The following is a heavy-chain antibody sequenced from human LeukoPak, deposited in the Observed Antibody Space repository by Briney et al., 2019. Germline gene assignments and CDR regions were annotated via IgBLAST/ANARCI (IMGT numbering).Heavy chain of an antibody. CDR1: GCTFTSYG. CDR3: ARDLIVGATLAGGHDAFDI. Sequence: ASVKVSCKASGCTFTSYGISWVRQVPGQGLEWMGWISAYTGNTNYAQNLQGRVTMTTDTSTRTAYMDLRSLRSDDTAVYYCARDLIVGATLAGGHDAFDIWGQGTMVTVSS. D-gene: IGHD1-26*01. V-gene: IGHV1-18*01. CDR2: ISAYTGNT. J-gene: IGHJ3*02.